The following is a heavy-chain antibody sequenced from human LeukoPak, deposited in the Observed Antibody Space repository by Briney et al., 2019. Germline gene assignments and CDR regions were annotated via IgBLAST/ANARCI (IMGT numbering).Heavy chain of an antibody. CDR1: GYTFTVYF. Sequence: GASVKVSCTSSGYTFTVYFVHWVRQAPGQGLEWMGWINPNSGGTNYAQKFQGRVTMTRDTSISIAYMELSRLRSDDMAVYYCARGVAGTPLTDYWGQGTLVTVSS. CDR3: ARGVAGTPLTDY. D-gene: IGHD6-19*01. J-gene: IGHJ4*02. CDR2: INPNSGGT. V-gene: IGHV1-2*02.